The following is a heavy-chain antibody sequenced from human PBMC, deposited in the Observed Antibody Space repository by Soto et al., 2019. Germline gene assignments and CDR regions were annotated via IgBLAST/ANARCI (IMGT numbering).Heavy chain of an antibody. CDR1: GFSIAHGQW. V-gene: IGHV4-4*02. CDR3: ATDLVGVGYFLSP. J-gene: IGHJ5*02. D-gene: IGHD2-15*01. Sequence: QMQLQESGPGLVKPSETLSLTCTVSGFSIAHGQWWSWVRQSPGKGLEWIVEVFRSGDTTYNPSLKSRFTISMDAPNGQFSPKLASVPAAGTAVYYCATDLVGVGYFLSPWVQGTPVIFSS. CDR2: VFRSGDT.